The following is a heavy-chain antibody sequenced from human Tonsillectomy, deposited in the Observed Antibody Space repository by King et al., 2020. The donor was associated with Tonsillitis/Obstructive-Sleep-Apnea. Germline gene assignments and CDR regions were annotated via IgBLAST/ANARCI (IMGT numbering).Heavy chain of an antibody. V-gene: IGHV4-59*01. CDR3: ARSYGSGSYFDY. Sequence: QLQESGPGLVRPSETLSLTCTVSGGSISSYYWSWIRPPPGKVLEWIGYIHYSGSTKYNPSLKSRVTISVDTSKNQFSLKLSSVTAADTAVYYCARSYGSGSYFDYWGQGDLVCVSS. D-gene: IGHD3-10*01. CDR1: GGSISSYY. CDR2: IHYSGST. J-gene: IGHJ4*02.